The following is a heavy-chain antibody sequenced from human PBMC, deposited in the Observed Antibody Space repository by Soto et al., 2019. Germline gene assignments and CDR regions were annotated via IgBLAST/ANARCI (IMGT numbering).Heavy chain of an antibody. V-gene: IGHV4-34*09. CDR2: INHSGST. J-gene: IGHJ6*02. CDR3: ARDRTSNDKSATGYYYGMDV. CDR1: GGSFSGYY. D-gene: IGHD5-12*01. Sequence: SETLSLTSAVYGGSFSGYYWSWLRPPPEKGLEWIGEINHSGSTNYNPSLKSRVTISVYTSKNQFSLKLSSVTAADTAVYYCARDRTSNDKSATGYYYGMDVWGQGTTVTGSS.